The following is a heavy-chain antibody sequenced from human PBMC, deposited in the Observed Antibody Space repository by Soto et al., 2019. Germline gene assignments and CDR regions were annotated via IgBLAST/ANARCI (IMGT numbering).Heavy chain of an antibody. D-gene: IGHD3-22*01. J-gene: IGHJ4*02. CDR1: GYTFTSYD. CDR2: INAGNGNT. V-gene: IGHV1-3*01. CDR3: ARPHWNYYDSSGPVWFDY. Sequence: ASVKVSCKASGYTFTSYDMHWVRQAPGQRLEWMGWINAGNGNTKYSQKFQGRVTITRDTSASTAYMELSSLRSEDTAVYYCARPHWNYYDSSGPVWFDYWGQGTLVTVSS.